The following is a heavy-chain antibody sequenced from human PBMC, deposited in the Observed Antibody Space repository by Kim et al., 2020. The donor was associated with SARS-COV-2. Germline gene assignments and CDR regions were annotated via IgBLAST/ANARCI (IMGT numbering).Heavy chain of an antibody. CDR3: ARLHSPGWPLEAFDI. CDR1: GFSFTTYA. Sequence: ASVKVSCKASGFSFTTYAFGWVRQAPGQGLEWMGWVSAYNHNTYYAQKFQGRVTMTADTSTTTVYMDLGSLRSDDTAVYYCARLHSPGWPLEAFDIWGQGTRVTVAS. J-gene: IGHJ3*02. V-gene: IGHV1-18*01. CDR2: VSAYNHNT. D-gene: IGHD6-19*01.